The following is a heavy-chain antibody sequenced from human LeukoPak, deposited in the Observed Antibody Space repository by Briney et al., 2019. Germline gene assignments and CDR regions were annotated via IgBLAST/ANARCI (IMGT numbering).Heavy chain of an antibody. CDR1: GISFTNLY. CDR3: ARRWANHDF. J-gene: IGHJ4*02. V-gene: IGHV3-7*01. Sequence: GGSLRLSCAAPGISFTNLYMTWVRQAPGKGLEWVANIKADGSEKSYVDSVKGRFTISRDNAKNAVYLQMNSLRAEDTALYYCARRWANHDFWGQGALVTVSS. CDR2: IKADGSEK. D-gene: IGHD4/OR15-4a*01.